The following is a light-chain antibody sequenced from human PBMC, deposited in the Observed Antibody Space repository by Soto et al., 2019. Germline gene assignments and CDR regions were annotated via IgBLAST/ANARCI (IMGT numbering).Light chain of an antibody. V-gene: IGLV2-8*01. Sequence: QSVLTQPPSASGSPGQSATISCTGTSSNVGAYNYVSWYQQHPGKAPKLMIYEVTKRPSGVPDRVSGSKSGSTASLTVSGLQAEDEADYYCSSWTGNNFVVFGGGTKLTVL. J-gene: IGLJ2*01. CDR1: SSNVGAYNY. CDR3: SSWTGNNFVV. CDR2: EVT.